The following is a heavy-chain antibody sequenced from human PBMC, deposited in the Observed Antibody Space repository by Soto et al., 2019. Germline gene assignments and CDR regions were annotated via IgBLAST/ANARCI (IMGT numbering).Heavy chain of an antibody. V-gene: IGHV3-33*01. D-gene: IGHD2-21*01. CDR2: IWHDGSNT. J-gene: IGHJ4*02. CDR3: ARDTRIALVDDGAFDS. CDR1: ALSFSYDG. Sequence: QVQLVESGGGVVQPGRSLRLSCVASALSFSYDGMHWVRQAPGKGLEWVAVIWHDGSNTYYGDSVNGRFTISRDNAKNTLYLQMNSLRDEDTAVYFCARDTRIALVDDGAFDSWGQGTLVTVSS.